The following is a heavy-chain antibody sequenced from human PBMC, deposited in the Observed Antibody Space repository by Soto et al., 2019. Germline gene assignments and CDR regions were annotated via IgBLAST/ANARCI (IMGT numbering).Heavy chain of an antibody. J-gene: IGHJ4*02. Sequence: VQLAESGGGLVKPGGSLRLSCAASGFSISSYSMNWVRQAPGKGLEWVSSISTSSHHSQYADSVRGRFTISRDNAKNSLYLQMDSLRDEDTAVYHCVPDVVAIAATGYWGQGTLVTVSS. V-gene: IGHV3-21*01. CDR1: GFSISSYS. CDR2: ISTSSHHS. CDR3: VPDVVAIAATGY. D-gene: IGHD2-15*01.